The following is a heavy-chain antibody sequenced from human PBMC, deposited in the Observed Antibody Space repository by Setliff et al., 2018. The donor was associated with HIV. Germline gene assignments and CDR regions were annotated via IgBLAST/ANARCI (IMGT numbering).Heavy chain of an antibody. J-gene: IGHJ4*02. CDR2: FHYSGST. V-gene: IGHV4-30-2*03. CDR1: GFRFDNYA. CDR3: ARHGAVAGTEDLDY. Sequence: SETLSLRLSCEVSGFRFDNYAMHWVRQPPGKGLEWIGSFHYSGSTSYNPSLRSRVTISVDTSKNQFSLKLTSVTAADTAVYYCARHGAVAGTEDLDYWGQGTLVTVSS. D-gene: IGHD6-19*01.